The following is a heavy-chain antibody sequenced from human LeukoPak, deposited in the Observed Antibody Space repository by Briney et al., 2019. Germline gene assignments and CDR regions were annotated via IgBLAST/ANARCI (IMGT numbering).Heavy chain of an antibody. V-gene: IGHV3-53*01. CDR1: GGTASYNH. CDR2: IYSGGST. CDR3: ARTTHSVSYGNYYYGMDV. J-gene: IGHJ6*02. D-gene: IGHD1-26*01. Sequence: GGSLRLSCLVSGGTASYNHMTWVRQAPGEGLEWVSVIYSGGSTNYADSVKGRFTISRDSAENTLFLQMTSLRVEDTAVYYCARTTHSVSYGNYYYGMDVWGQGTTVTVSS.